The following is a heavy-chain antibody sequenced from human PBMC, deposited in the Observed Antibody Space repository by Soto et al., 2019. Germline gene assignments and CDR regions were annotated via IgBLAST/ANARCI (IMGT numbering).Heavy chain of an antibody. CDR1: GGSISSGDYY. J-gene: IGHJ6*02. D-gene: IGHD3-16*01. Sequence: TLSLTCTVSGGSISSGDYYWRWLRQPPGKGLEWIGYIYYSGSTYYNPSLKSRVTISVDTSKNQFSLKLSSVTAADTAVYYCARVQIWVFYGMDVWGQGTTVTVSS. CDR2: IYYSGST. CDR3: ARVQIWVFYGMDV. V-gene: IGHV4-30-4*01.